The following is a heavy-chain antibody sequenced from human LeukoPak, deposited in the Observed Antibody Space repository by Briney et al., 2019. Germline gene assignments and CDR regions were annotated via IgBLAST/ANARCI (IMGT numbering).Heavy chain of an antibody. D-gene: IGHD3-9*01. CDR2: ISGSGGST. Sequence: PGGSLRLSCAASGFTFSSYAMSWVRQAPGKGLEWVSAISGSGGSTYYADSVKGRFTISRDNSKNTLYLQMNSLRAEDTAVYYCAKTGLRYFDWPESCYFDYWGQGTLVTVSS. CDR3: AKTGLRYFDWPESCYFDY. V-gene: IGHV3-23*01. CDR1: GFTFSSYA. J-gene: IGHJ4*02.